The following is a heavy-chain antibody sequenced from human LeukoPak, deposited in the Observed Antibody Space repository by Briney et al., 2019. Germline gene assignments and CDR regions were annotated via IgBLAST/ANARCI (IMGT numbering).Heavy chain of an antibody. D-gene: IGHD6-13*01. Sequence: SETLSLTCTVSGSSISSGGYYWSWIRQHPGKGLQWIGYIYFSGSTYYNPSLKSRVSISVDTSKNQFSLNLSSVTAADTAVYYCARVLSSAGEDWGRFDYWGQGTLVTVSS. CDR2: IYFSGST. CDR1: GSSISSGGYY. CDR3: ARVLSSAGEDWGRFDY. J-gene: IGHJ4*02. V-gene: IGHV4-31*03.